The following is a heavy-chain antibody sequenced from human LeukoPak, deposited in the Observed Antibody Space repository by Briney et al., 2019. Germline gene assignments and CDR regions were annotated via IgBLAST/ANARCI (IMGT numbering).Heavy chain of an antibody. CDR2: INYSGNT. J-gene: IGHJ4*02. V-gene: IGHV4-39*01. D-gene: IGHD6-6*01. CDR3: ASPSISSSTYDY. CDR1: GGSISSSTYY. Sequence: SETLSLTCTVSGGSISSSTYYWGWVRQPPGKGLEWIGSINYSGNTYYNPSLKSRVTISVDTSKNQFSLRLSSVTAADTAVYYCASPSISSSTYDYWGQGTLVTVSS.